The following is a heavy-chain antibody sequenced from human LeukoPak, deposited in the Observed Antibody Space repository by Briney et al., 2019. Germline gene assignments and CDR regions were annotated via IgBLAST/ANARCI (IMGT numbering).Heavy chain of an antibody. V-gene: IGHV3-30*02. D-gene: IGHD5-24*01. CDR1: GFSFSTSG. J-gene: IGHJ4*02. CDR3: ARCRGVYRTPDY. Sequence: GGSLRLSCAASGFSFSTSGMPWVRQAPGKGLEWVAYIRYDGSNQYYPDSVKGRFTISRDNSENTLYLQMNSLRAEDTAAYYCARCRGVYRTPDYWGQGTLVTVSS. CDR2: IRYDGSNQ.